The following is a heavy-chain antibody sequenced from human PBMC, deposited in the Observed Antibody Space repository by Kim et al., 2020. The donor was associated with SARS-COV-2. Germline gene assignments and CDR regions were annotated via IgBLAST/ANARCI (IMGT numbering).Heavy chain of an antibody. CDR2: ISAYNGNT. J-gene: IGHJ3*02. CDR1: GYTFNSYG. Sequence: ASVKVSCKASGYTFNSYGISWVRQAPGQGLEWMGWISAYNGNTKYAQKLQGRVTMTTDTYTSTAYMELRSLRSDDTAVYYCARTRTTVSLDAFDIWGQGTMVTVSS. CDR3: ARTRTTVSLDAFDI. D-gene: IGHD4-4*01. V-gene: IGHV1-18*01.